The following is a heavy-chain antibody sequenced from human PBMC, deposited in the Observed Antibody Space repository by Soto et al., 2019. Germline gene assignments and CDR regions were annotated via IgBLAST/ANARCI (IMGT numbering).Heavy chain of an antibody. CDR1: GGSISYYY. J-gene: IGHJ4*02. Sequence: PSETLSLTCTVSGGSISYYYWSWIRQPPGKGLEWIGYIHYSGRTNYNPSLKSRVTISVDTSKNQFSLKLSSVTAADTAVYYCARGYFDSSGYRYYFDYWGQGTLVTVS. V-gene: IGHV4-59*01. CDR3: ARGYFDSSGYRYYFDY. CDR2: IHYSGRT. D-gene: IGHD3-22*01.